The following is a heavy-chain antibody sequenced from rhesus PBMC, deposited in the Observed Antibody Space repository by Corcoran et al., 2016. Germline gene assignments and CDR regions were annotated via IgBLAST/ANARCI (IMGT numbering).Heavy chain of an antibody. Sequence: QVQLQESGPGLLKPSETLSLTCAVSGGSISSSYWSWIRQAPGKGLEWIGYIYGSGSSTNYNPSLKSRVTLSVDTSKNQLSLKLSSVTAADTAVYYCASGAAAGYYWGQGVLVTVSS. CDR1: GGSISSSY. J-gene: IGHJ4*01. V-gene: IGHV4-169*02. D-gene: IGHD6-25*01. CDR3: ASGAAAGYY. CDR2: IYGSGSST.